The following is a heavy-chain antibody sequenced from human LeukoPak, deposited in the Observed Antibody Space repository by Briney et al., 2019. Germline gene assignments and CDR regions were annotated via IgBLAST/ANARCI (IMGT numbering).Heavy chain of an antibody. Sequence: GASVKVSCKASGYTFTGYYMHWVRQAPGQGLEWMGWINPNSGGTNYAQKFQGRVTMTRDTSISTAYMELSRLRSDDTAVYYCARVASYDSSGYLDAFDIWGQGTMVTVSS. CDR3: ARVASYDSSGYLDAFDI. CDR2: INPNSGGT. J-gene: IGHJ3*02. V-gene: IGHV1-2*02. CDR1: GYTFTGYY. D-gene: IGHD3-22*01.